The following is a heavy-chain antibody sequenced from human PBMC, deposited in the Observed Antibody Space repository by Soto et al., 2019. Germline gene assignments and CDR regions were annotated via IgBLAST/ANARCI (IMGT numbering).Heavy chain of an antibody. J-gene: IGHJ4*02. Sequence: SETLSLTCTVSGGSISSYYWSWIRQPPGKGLEWIGSIYYSGSTFYNPSLKSRVTISVDTSKNQFSLKLNSVTAADTAVYYCATNLPATNTVGYTALDYWGQGTLVTVSS. CDR2: IYYSGST. CDR3: ATNLPATNTVGYTALDY. V-gene: IGHV4-59*05. CDR1: GGSISSYY. D-gene: IGHD2-8*01.